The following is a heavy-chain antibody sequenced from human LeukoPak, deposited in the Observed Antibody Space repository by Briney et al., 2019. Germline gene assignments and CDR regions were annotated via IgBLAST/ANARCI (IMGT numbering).Heavy chain of an antibody. J-gene: IGHJ3*01. CDR2: INPNSGGT. CDR3: ARFMITFGGVIDP. Sequence: EASVKVSCKASGYTFTSYYMHWVRQAPGQGLEWMGWINPNSGGTNYAQKFQGRVTMTRDTSISTAYMELSRLRSDDTAVYYCARFMITFGGVIDPWGQGTMVTVSS. V-gene: IGHV1-2*02. CDR1: GYTFTSYY. D-gene: IGHD3-16*01.